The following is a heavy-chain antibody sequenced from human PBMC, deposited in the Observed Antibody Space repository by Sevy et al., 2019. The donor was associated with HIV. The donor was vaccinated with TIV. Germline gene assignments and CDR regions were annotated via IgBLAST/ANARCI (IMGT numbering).Heavy chain of an antibody. V-gene: IGHV3-11*01. CDR2: ISGSGDDTI. J-gene: IGHJ6*02. D-gene: IGHD4-17*01. CDR1: GFILSDYY. Sequence: GGSLRLSCAASGFILSDYYMSWVRQAPGKGLEWVSYISGSGDDTIYYAGSVKGRFTISRDNTKNSLYLQMKSLRAEDTAVYYCARDHVKDGDLGDYYYYAMDVWGQGTTVTVSS. CDR3: ARDHVKDGDLGDYYYYAMDV.